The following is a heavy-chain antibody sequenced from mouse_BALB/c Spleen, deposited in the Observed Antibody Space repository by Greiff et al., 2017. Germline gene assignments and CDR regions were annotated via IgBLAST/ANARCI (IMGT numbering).Heavy chain of an antibody. Sequence: VQLQQPGAELVKPGASVKLSCKASGYTFTSYWMHWVKQRPGQGLEWIGEINPSNGRTNYNEKFKSKATLTVDKSSSTAYMQLSSLTSEDSAVYYCARWLRYSDYWGQGTTLTVSS. CDR3: ARWLRYSDY. J-gene: IGHJ2*01. V-gene: IGHV1S81*02. CDR1: GYTFTSYW. CDR2: INPSNGRT.